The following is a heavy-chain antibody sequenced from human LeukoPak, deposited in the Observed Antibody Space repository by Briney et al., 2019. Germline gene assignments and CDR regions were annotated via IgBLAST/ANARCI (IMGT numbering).Heavy chain of an antibody. V-gene: IGHV3-53*01. CDR2: MYSDNSI. CDR1: GFVVSSNY. Sequence: PGRSLRLSCAASGFVVSSNYLAWVRQAPGEGLEWVSFMYSDNSIYYADSVKGRFTISRDNSKNTFYLQVNSLRVEDTAIYYCARGILGLIPIDYWGQGTLVTVSS. D-gene: IGHD1-26*01. J-gene: IGHJ4*02. CDR3: ARGILGLIPIDY.